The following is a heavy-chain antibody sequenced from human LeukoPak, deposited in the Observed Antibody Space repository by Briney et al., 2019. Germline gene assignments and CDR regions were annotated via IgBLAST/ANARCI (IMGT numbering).Heavy chain of an antibody. J-gene: IGHJ6*02. CDR2: INHRGST. D-gene: IGHD3-16*02. V-gene: IGHV4-34*01. Sequence: SETLSLTCAVYGGSFRGYYWSWIRQPPGKGLEWSGEINHRGSTNHNPPLKSHVTISVGTSKNQFSLKLRSVPDADTAVYYCARGRNYDYVWGSYRYFWYYGMDVWGQGTTVTVSS. CDR3: ARGRNYDYVWGSYRYFWYYGMDV. CDR1: GGSFRGYY.